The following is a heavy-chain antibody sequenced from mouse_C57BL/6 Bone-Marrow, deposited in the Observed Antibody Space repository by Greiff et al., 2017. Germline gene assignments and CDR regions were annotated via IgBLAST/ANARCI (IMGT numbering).Heavy chain of an antibody. Sequence: QVQLQQSGAELVKPGASVKISCKASGYAFSSYWMNWVKQRPGKGLEWIGQMYPGDGDTNYNGKFKGKATLTADKSSSTAYMQLSSHTSEDSSVYFCARGRELGPPMDYWGQGTSVTVSS. J-gene: IGHJ4*01. CDR3: ARGRELGPPMDY. CDR1: GYAFSSYW. D-gene: IGHD4-1*01. CDR2: MYPGDGDT. V-gene: IGHV1-80*01.